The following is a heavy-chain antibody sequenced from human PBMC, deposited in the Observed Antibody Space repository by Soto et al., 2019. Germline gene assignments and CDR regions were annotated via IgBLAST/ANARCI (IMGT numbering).Heavy chain of an antibody. Sequence: GGSLRLSCVVSGFAFSTYSINLVRQSPGKGLEWVSSISSRSDIYYADSVKGRFTISRDNAKNSVSLQMNSLRAEDTAVYYCAREYTAWPIAYGLDVWGQGTTVTV. CDR3: AREYTAWPIAYGLDV. D-gene: IGHD2-2*02. CDR2: ISSRSDI. J-gene: IGHJ6*02. CDR1: GFAFSTYS. V-gene: IGHV3-21*01.